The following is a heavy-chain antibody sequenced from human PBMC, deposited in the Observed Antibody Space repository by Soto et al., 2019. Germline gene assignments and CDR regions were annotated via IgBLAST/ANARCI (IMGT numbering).Heavy chain of an antibody. Sequence: SETLSLTCTVFGGSVSIGDYLWGWISQGPGMGREWSGYIHDSGNPYCDPSLKSPVNFSLDTSKNQFSLKVISMTAADTAVYFCARARGGDSGDYASLFDRWGQGNLATVSS. CDR1: GGSVSIGDYL. V-gene: IGHV4-30-4*01. J-gene: IGHJ5*02. CDR3: ARARGGDSGDYASLFDR. D-gene: IGHD4-17*01. CDR2: IHDSGNP.